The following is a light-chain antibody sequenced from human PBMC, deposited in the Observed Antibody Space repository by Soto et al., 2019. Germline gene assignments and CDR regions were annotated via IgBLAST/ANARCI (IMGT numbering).Light chain of an antibody. J-gene: IGKJ2*01. V-gene: IGKV3-20*01. Sequence: EIVLTQSPGTLSLSPGERATLSCRASQSVSSSFLAWYQHKPGQAPRLLIYGASSRATGIPDRFSGSGSGTDFTLAISRLEPEVFAVFFCQQHGGSSYNFGQGTKGDIK. CDR1: QSVSSSF. CDR2: GAS. CDR3: QQHGGSSYN.